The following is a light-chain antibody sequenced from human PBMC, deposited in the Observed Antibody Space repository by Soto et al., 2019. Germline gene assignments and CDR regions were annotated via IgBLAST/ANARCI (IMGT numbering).Light chain of an antibody. Sequence: QAVVTQPPSVSGAPGQRVTISCTGSSSNIGAGYDVHWYQQLPGTAPKVLIYGNNNRPSGVPDRFSGSKSDTSASLAITGLQAEDEADYYCQSYDSSLSGWVFGGGTQLTVL. V-gene: IGLV1-40*01. J-gene: IGLJ3*02. CDR2: GNN. CDR1: SSNIGAGYD. CDR3: QSYDSSLSGWV.